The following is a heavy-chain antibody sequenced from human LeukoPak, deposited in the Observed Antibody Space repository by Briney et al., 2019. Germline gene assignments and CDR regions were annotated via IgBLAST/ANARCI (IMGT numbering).Heavy chain of an antibody. CDR1: GYTFTSYD. CDR2: MNPNSGNT. D-gene: IGHD1-26*01. J-gene: IGHJ4*02. Sequence: ASVKVFCKSSGYTFTSYDINWVRQATGQGLEWMGWMNPNSGNTGYAQKFQGRVTITRNTSISTAYMELSSLRSEDTAVYYCARAPSYSGSYLRDDYWGQGTLVTVSS. CDR3: ARAPSYSGSYLRDDY. V-gene: IGHV1-8*03.